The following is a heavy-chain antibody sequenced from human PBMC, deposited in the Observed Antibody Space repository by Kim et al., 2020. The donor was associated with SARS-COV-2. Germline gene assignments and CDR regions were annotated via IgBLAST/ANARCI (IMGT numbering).Heavy chain of an antibody. J-gene: IGHJ6*02. Sequence: SETLSLTCTVSGGSISSYYWSWIRQPPGKGLEWIGYIYYSGSTNYNPSLKSRVTISVDTSKNQFSLKLSSVTAADTAVYYCARGRHGMDVWGQGATVTVSS. CDR1: GGSISSYY. V-gene: IGHV4-59*01. CDR3: ARGRHGMDV. CDR2: IYYSGST.